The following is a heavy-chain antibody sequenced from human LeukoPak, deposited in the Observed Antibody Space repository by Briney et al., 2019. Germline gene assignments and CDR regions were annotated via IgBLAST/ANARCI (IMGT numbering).Heavy chain of an antibody. V-gene: IGHV4-39*01. CDR2: IYYSGST. CDR1: GGSIRSGSYY. CDR3: ATIAATGPRNF. Sequence: PSETLSLTCTVSGGSIRSGSYYWGWMRQPPGKGLEWIGSIYYSGSTYYNPSLKSRVTISVDTSKNQFSLKLSSVTAADTAVYYCATIAATGPRNFWGQGNLVTVSS. D-gene: IGHD6-13*01. J-gene: IGHJ4*02.